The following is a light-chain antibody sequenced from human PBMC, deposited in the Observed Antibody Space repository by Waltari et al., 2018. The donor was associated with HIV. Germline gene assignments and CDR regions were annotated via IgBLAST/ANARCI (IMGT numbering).Light chain of an antibody. J-gene: IGKJ5*01. CDR2: AAS. CDR1: QSVNTTY. CDR3: QQYGSSPIT. V-gene: IGKV3-20*01. Sequence: DIVLTQSPGTLSLSSGERATLSCRASQSVNTTYLAWYQQKPGQAPRLLIYAASSRATGIPDRFSGSGSGTDFTLTISRLEPEDFAVYYCQQYGSSPITFGQGTRLESK.